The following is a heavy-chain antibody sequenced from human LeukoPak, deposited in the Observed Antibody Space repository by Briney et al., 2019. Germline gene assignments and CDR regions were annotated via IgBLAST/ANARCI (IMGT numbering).Heavy chain of an antibody. J-gene: IGHJ3*02. D-gene: IGHD4-17*01. V-gene: IGHV4-59*01. CDR2: IYFTGST. CDR1: GASITTYY. Sequence: SKTLSLTCTVSGASITTYYWNWIRQPPGKGLECIGNIYFTGSTNYNPSLKSRVTIPVDTSKNQFSLKLSSVTAADTAVYYCARGTYGASTFDIWGQGTMVTVSS. CDR3: ARGTYGASTFDI.